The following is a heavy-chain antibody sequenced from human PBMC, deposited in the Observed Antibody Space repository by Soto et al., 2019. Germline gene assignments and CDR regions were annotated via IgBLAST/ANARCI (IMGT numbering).Heavy chain of an antibody. CDR1: GYTLTELS. CDR2: FDPEDGET. D-gene: IGHD3-10*01. V-gene: IGHV1-24*01. Sequence: ASVKVSCKVSGYTLTELSMHWVRQAPGKGLEWMGGFDPEDGETIYAQKFQGRVTMTEDTSTDTAYMELSSLRSEDTAVYYCATPDYGRKIYYYGMDVWGQGTTVTVSS. CDR3: ATPDYGRKIYYYGMDV. J-gene: IGHJ6*02.